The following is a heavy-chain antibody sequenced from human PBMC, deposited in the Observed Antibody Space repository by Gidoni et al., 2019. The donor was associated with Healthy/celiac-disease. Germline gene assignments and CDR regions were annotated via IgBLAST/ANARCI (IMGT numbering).Heavy chain of an antibody. Sequence: QLQLQESGPGLVKPSETLSLTCTVSGGSISSSSYYWGWIRQPPGKGLEWIGSIYYSGSTYYNPSLKSRVTISVDTSKNQFSLKLSSVTAADTAVYYCARGITYYYDSSGYHFDYWGQGTLVTVSS. CDR1: GGSISSSSYY. CDR2: IYYSGST. V-gene: IGHV4-39*07. J-gene: IGHJ4*02. CDR3: ARGITYYYDSSGYHFDY. D-gene: IGHD3-22*01.